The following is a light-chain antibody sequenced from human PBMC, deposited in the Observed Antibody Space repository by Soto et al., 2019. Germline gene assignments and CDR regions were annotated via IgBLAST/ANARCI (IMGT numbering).Light chain of an antibody. CDR3: QQRSNWPPT. Sequence: EIVLTQSPATLSLSPGQGVTLSCRASQSVNNYLAWYQQKPGQPPRLLIYDASNRATGIPARFSGSGSGTDFTLTISSLEPEDFAVYYCQQRSNWPPTFGQGTKVEIK. J-gene: IGKJ2*01. CDR2: DAS. CDR1: QSVNNY. V-gene: IGKV3-11*01.